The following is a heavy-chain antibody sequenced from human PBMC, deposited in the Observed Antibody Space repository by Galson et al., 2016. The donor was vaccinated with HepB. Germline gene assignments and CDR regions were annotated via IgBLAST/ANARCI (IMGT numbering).Heavy chain of an antibody. V-gene: IGHV5-10-1*01. CDR1: GYSFTSYW. J-gene: IGHJ6*02. Sequence: QSGAEVKKPGESLRISCKDSGYSFTSYWISWVRQMPGKGLEWMGRIDPPDSYTNSRPSFQGHVTISADKSNSTAYLQWSSLKASDTAMYYCARRHRNYYYGMDVWGQGTTVTVSS. D-gene: IGHD2-21*01. CDR2: IDPPDSYT. CDR3: ARRHRNYYYGMDV.